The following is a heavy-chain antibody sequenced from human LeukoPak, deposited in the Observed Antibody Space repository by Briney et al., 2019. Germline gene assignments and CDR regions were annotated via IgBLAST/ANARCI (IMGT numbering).Heavy chain of an antibody. CDR1: GFTVSSNY. D-gene: IGHD4-17*01. CDR3: AKSLGGDYYYYGMDV. CDR2: IYSGGST. Sequence: SLRLSCAASGFTVSSNYMSWVRQAPGKGLEWVSVIYSGGSTYYADSVKGRFTISRDNSKNTLYLQMNSLRAEDTAVYYCAKSLGGDYYYYGMDVWGQGATVTVSS. V-gene: IGHV3-53*01. J-gene: IGHJ6*02.